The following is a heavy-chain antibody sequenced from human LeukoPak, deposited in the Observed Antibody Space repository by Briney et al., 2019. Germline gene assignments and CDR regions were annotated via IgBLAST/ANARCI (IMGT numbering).Heavy chain of an antibody. J-gene: IGHJ4*02. D-gene: IGHD2-2*01. CDR3: ARLLTCSSTSCFLYYFDY. V-gene: IGHV5-51*01. CDR2: IYPGDSDT. Sequence: GESLKISCKGSGYSFTSYWIGWVRQMPGKGLEWMGIIYPGDSDTRYSPSFQGQVTISADKSISTAYLQWSSLKASDTAMYYCARLLTCSSTSCFLYYFDYWGQGTLVTVSS. CDR1: GYSFTSYW.